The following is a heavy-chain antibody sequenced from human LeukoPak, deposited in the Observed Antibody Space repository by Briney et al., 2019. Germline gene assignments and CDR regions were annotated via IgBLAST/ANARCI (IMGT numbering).Heavy chain of an antibody. V-gene: IGHV1-18*01. D-gene: IGHD6-19*01. CDR1: GYTFTSYG. CDR2: ISAYNGNT. Sequence: GASVKVSCKASGYTFTSYGISWVRQAPGQGLEWMGWISAYNGNTNYAQKLQGRVTMTTDTSTSTAYMELRSLRSDDTAVYYCARGGAVAGKSARGDYWGQGTLVTVSS. J-gene: IGHJ4*02. CDR3: ARGGAVAGKSARGDY.